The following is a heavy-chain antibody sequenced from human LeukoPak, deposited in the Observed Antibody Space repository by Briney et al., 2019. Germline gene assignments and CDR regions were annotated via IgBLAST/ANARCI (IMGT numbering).Heavy chain of an antibody. Sequence: GGSPRLSCAASGFTFDSYAMTWVRQAPGEGLEWVSAISGSGGNTYYADSVKGRFTISRDNSKSTLYLQLNSLRAEDTTVYYCAKQSIASGSWDYWGQGTLLTVSS. V-gene: IGHV3-23*01. CDR1: GFTFDSYA. CDR2: ISGSGGNT. CDR3: AKQSIASGSWDY. J-gene: IGHJ4*02. D-gene: IGHD6-13*01.